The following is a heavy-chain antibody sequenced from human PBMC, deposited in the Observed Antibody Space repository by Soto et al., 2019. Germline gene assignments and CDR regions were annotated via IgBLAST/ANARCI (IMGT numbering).Heavy chain of an antibody. D-gene: IGHD4-17*01. Sequence: SQTLSLTCTVSGGSISSGDYYWSWIRQPPGKGLEWIGYIYYSGSTYYNPSLKSRVTISVDTSKNQFSLKLSSVTAAATAVYYCARAGGTTVVTPWYWGQGTLVTASS. CDR1: GGSISSGDYY. CDR2: IYYSGST. J-gene: IGHJ4*02. V-gene: IGHV4-30-4*01. CDR3: ARAGGTTVVTPWY.